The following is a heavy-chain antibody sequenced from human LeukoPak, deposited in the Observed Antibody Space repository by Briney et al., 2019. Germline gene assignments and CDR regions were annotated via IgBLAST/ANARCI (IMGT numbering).Heavy chain of an antibody. V-gene: IGHV3-48*04. CDR1: RFTFSTYS. D-gene: IGHD3-22*01. Sequence: PGGSLRLSCAASRFTFSTYSMNWVRQAPGKGLEWVSYISSTSSTIYYADSMKGRFTISRDNAKNSVFLQMNSLRTEDTALYYCARGLMGGYPHFDYWGQGTLVTVSS. CDR2: ISSTSSTI. CDR3: ARGLMGGYPHFDY. J-gene: IGHJ4*02.